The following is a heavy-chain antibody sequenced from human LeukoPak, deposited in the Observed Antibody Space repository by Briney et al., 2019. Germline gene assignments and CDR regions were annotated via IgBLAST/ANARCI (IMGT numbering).Heavy chain of an antibody. CDR1: GGTFSSYA. D-gene: IGHD3-10*01. CDR3: ARDSPRITMVRGSSRDYYYYMDV. V-gene: IGHV1-69*05. J-gene: IGHJ6*03. CDR2: IIPIFGTA. Sequence: SVKVSCKASGGTFSSYAISWVRQASGQGLEWMGGIIPIFGTANYAQKFQGRVTITTDESASTAYMELSSLRSEDTAVYYCARDSPRITMVRGSSRDYYYYMDVWGKGTTVTVSS.